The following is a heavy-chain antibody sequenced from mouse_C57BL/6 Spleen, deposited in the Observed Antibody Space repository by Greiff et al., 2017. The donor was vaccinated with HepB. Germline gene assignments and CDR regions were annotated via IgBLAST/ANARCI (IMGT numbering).Heavy chain of an antibody. CDR1: GYSITSGYY. V-gene: IGHV3-6*01. CDR3: ATPYYGSSSYYFDY. CDR2: ISYDGSN. J-gene: IGHJ2*01. Sequence: EVQLQQSGPGLVKPSQSLSLTCSVTGYSITSGYYWNWIRQFPGNKLEWMGYISYDGSNNYNPSLKNRISITRDTSKNQFFLKLNSVTTEDTATYYCATPYYGSSSYYFDYWGQGTTLTVSS. D-gene: IGHD1-1*01.